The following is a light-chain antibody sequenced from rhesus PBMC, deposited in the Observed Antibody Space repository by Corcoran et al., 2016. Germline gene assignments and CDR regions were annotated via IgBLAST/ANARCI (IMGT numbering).Light chain of an antibody. J-gene: IGKJ1*01. Sequence: DIQMTQSPSSLSASVGDTVTITCRASQGISNHLAWYQQKPGKVPKALIYSVSTLQSGVPSRLSGSGSGTDFTLTISSLQPEDFATYYCQHGYGTPWTFGQGTKVEIK. V-gene: IGKV1S15*01. CDR1: QGISNH. CDR2: SVS. CDR3: QHGYGTPWT.